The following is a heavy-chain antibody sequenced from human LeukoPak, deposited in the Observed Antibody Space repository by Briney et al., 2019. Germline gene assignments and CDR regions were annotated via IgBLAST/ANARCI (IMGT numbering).Heavy chain of an antibody. J-gene: IGHJ3*02. D-gene: IGHD3-22*01. CDR3: ARDPIYYDSSGYYGDAFDI. V-gene: IGHV1-18*01. Sequence: ASVKVSCKASGYTFTSYGISWVRQAPGQGLEWMGSISAYNGNTNYAQKLQGRVTMTTDTSTSTAYMELRSLRSDDTAVYHCARDPIYYDSSGYYGDAFDIWGQGTMVTVSS. CDR1: GYTFTSYG. CDR2: ISAYNGNT.